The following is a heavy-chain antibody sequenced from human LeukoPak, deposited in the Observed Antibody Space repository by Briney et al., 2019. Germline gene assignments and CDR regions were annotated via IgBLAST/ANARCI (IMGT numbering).Heavy chain of an antibody. CDR3: ARAQNYDFWGGVDY. J-gene: IGHJ4*02. CDR2: INPNSGGT. V-gene: IGHV1-2*02. CDR1: GYTFTGYY. Sequence: ASVKVSCKASGYTFTGYYMHWVRQAPGQGLEWMGWINPNSGGTNYAQKFQGRVTMTRDTSISTAYMELSRLRSDDTAVYYCARAQNYDFWGGVDYWGQGTLVTVSS. D-gene: IGHD3-3*01.